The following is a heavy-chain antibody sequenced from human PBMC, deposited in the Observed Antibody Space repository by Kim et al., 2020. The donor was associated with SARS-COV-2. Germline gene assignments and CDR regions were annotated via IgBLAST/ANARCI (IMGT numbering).Heavy chain of an antibody. V-gene: IGHV4-4*02. CDR1: GVSITSATW. CDR3: SGSSGWYRLDN. CDR2: MFHSGTT. J-gene: IGHJ4*02. D-gene: IGHD6-19*01. Sequence: SETLSLTCAVSGVSITSATWWTWVRQPPGKGLEWIGEMFHSGTTNYNPSLKSQVTISVDKTKNHFPLNLNSVTAADTAVYYCSGSSGWYRLDNWGQGTL.